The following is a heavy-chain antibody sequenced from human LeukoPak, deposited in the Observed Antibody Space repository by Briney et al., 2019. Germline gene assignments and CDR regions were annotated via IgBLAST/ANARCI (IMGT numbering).Heavy chain of an antibody. CDR2: INHSGST. CDR3: ARSGPFLNFYSGSYYYWFDP. Sequence: SETLSLTCAVYGGSFSGYYWSWIRQPPGKGPEWIGEINHSGSTNYNPSLKSRVTISVDTSKNQFSLKLSSVTAADTAVYYCARSGPFLNFYSGSYYYWFDPWGQGTLVTVSS. D-gene: IGHD1-26*01. V-gene: IGHV4-34*01. J-gene: IGHJ5*02. CDR1: GGSFSGYY.